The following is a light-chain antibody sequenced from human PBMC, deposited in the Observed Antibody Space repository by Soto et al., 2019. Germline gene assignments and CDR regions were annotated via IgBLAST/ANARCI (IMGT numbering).Light chain of an antibody. CDR3: ETWDSSPVV. J-gene: IGLJ2*01. Sequence: QSVLTQSSSASASLGSSVKLTCTLSSGHSSYIIAWHQQQPGKAPRYLMKLEGSGSYNKGSGVPDRFSGSSPGADRYLTISDLQSEDEGDYYCETWDSSPVVFGGGTKLTVL. CDR2: LEGSGSY. V-gene: IGLV4-60*03. CDR1: SGHSSYI.